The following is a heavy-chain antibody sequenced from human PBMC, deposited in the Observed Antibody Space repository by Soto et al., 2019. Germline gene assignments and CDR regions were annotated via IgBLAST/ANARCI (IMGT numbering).Heavy chain of an antibody. D-gene: IGHD3-10*01. V-gene: IGHV1-3*01. CDR3: ARDDGSGMKLGY. J-gene: IGHJ4*02. Sequence: QVQLVQSGAEVKKPGASVKVSCKASGYTFTSYAMHWVRQAPGQRLEWMGWINAGNGNTKYSQKFQGRVTITRDTSTSTAYMELSSLRSEDTAVYYCARDDGSGMKLGYWGQGTLVTVSS. CDR2: INAGNGNT. CDR1: GYTFTSYA.